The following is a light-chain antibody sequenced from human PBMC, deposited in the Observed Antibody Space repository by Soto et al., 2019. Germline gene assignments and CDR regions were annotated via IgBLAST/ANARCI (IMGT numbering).Light chain of an antibody. J-gene: IGLJ1*01. CDR1: SSDVGGYNY. Sequence: QSVLTQSASVSGSPGQSITISCTGTSSDVGGYNYVSWYQQHPGKAPKLIIYDVSNRPSGVSTRFSGSKSGNTASLTISGLQAEDEADYYCSSYTSSSTYVFGTGTKVTVL. CDR3: SSYTSSSTYV. V-gene: IGLV2-14*01. CDR2: DVS.